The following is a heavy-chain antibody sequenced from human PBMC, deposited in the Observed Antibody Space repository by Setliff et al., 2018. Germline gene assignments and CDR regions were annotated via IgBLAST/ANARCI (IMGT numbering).Heavy chain of an antibody. Sequence: PSETLSLTCSVYGESFSNNYWSWIRQTPGKGLEWIGESNHGGNTTIHPSLKSRLTISADTSRIQFSLKLTSVTAADTAVYYCARNWRDSGYDYWGQGTLVTVSS. CDR1: GESFSNNY. J-gene: IGHJ4*02. V-gene: IGHV4-34*01. CDR3: ARNWRDSGYDY. D-gene: IGHD5-12*01. CDR2: SNHGGNT.